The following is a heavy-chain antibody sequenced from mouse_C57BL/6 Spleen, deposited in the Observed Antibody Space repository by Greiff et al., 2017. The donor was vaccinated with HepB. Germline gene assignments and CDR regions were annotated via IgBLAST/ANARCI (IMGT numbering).Heavy chain of an antibody. D-gene: IGHD3-3*01. CDR1: GYTFTSYW. Sequence: QVQLQQPGAELVMPGASVKLSCKASGYTFTSYWMHWVKQRPGQGLEWIGEIDPSDSYTNYNQKFKGKSTLTVDKSSSTAYMQLRSLTSEYSAVYYCARQRDGYFDVWGTGTTVTVSS. J-gene: IGHJ1*03. V-gene: IGHV1-69*01. CDR3: ARQRDGYFDV. CDR2: IDPSDSYT.